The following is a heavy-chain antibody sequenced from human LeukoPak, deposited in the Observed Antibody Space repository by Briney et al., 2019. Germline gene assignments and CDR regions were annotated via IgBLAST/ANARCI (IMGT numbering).Heavy chain of an antibody. Sequence: SQTLSLTCTVSGGSISRGSYYWSWIRQPAGKGLEWIGRIYTSGSTNYNPSLKSRVTISVDTSKNQFSLKLSSVTAADTAVYYCARARRDLYYYGMDVWGQGTTVTVSS. CDR2: IYTSGST. CDR3: ARARRDLYYYGMDV. D-gene: IGHD5-24*01. J-gene: IGHJ6*02. CDR1: GGSISRGSYY. V-gene: IGHV4-61*02.